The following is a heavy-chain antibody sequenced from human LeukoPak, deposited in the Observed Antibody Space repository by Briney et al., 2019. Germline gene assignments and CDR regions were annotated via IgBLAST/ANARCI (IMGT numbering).Heavy chain of an antibody. J-gene: IGHJ3*02. Sequence: PSETLSLTCAVYGGSFSGYYWSWLRQPPGKGLEWIGEINHSGSTNYNPSLKSRVTISVDTSKNQLSLKLSSVTAADTAVYYCARACYDSSGFDAFDIWGQGTMVTVSS. V-gene: IGHV4-34*01. D-gene: IGHD3-22*01. CDR3: ARACYDSSGFDAFDI. CDR2: INHSGST. CDR1: GGSFSGYY.